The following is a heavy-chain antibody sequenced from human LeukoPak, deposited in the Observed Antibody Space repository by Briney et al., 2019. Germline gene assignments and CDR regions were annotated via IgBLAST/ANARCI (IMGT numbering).Heavy chain of an antibody. CDR3: AGEDGYSIDY. V-gene: IGHV3-48*03. J-gene: IGHJ4*02. Sequence: GGSLRLSCAASGFTFSSYEMNWVRQAPGKGLEWVSYISSSGSTIYYADSVKGRFTISRDNAKNSLYLQMNSLRAEDTAVYYCAGEDGYSIDYWGQGTLVTVSS. CDR1: GFTFSSYE. D-gene: IGHD5-24*01. CDR2: ISSSGSTI.